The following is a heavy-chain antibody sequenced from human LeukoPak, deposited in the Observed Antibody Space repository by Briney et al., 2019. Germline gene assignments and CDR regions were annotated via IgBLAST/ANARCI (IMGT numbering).Heavy chain of an antibody. V-gene: IGHV4-59*08. Sequence: PSETLSLTCTVSGGSISSYYWSWIRQPPVKGLEWIGYIYYSGSTNYNPSLKSRVTISVDTSKNQFSLKLSSVTAADTAVYYCARAGHSGYDPSWFDPWGQGTLVTVSS. J-gene: IGHJ5*02. CDR3: ARAGHSGYDPSWFDP. CDR1: GGSISSYY. D-gene: IGHD5-12*01. CDR2: IYYSGST.